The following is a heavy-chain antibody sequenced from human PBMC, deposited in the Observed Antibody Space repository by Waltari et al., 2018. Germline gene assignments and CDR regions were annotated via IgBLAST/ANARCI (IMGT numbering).Heavy chain of an antibody. V-gene: IGHV3-23*01. CDR1: GFTFSSYA. CDR2: ISGIGGST. J-gene: IGHJ4*02. D-gene: IGHD3-22*01. CDR3: AKDFTMIVVVTDY. Sequence: EVQLLESGGGLVQPGGSLRLSCAASGFTFSSYAMSWVRQAPGKGLEWVSAISGIGGSTYYADSVKGRFTISRDNSKNTLYLQMNSLRAEDTAVYYCAKDFTMIVVVTDYWGQGTLVTVSS.